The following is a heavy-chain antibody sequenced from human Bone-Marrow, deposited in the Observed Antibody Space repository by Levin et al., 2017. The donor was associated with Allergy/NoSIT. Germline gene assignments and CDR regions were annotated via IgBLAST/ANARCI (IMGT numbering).Heavy chain of an antibody. Sequence: GESLKISCLGSGFNFDNYGVSWVRQAPGKGLEWVGMIRTKGYGGATEYAASVKGRFTISRDDSKSIAYLQMDSLKNDDTAIYYCTRDRITELDYWGQGTLVTVSS. CDR3: TRDRITELDY. CDR1: GFNFDNYG. J-gene: IGHJ4*02. CDR2: IRTKGYGGAT. V-gene: IGHV3-49*04. D-gene: IGHD1-26*01.